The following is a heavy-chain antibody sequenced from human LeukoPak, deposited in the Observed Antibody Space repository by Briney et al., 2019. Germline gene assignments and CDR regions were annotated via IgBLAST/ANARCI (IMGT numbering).Heavy chain of an antibody. CDR3: ASDRHYSSGPD. CDR2: IYYSGST. CDR1: GGSISSSSYY. D-gene: IGHD6-25*01. Sequence: SETLSLTCTVSGGSISSSSYYWGWIRQPPGKGLEWIGNIYYSGSTYYSPSLKSRVTISVDTSKNQFSLKLSSVTAADTAVYYCASDRHYSSGPDWGQGTLVTVSS. J-gene: IGHJ1*01. V-gene: IGHV4-39*01.